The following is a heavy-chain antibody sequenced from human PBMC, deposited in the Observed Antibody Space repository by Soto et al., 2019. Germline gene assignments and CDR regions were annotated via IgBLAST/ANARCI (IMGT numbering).Heavy chain of an antibody. Sequence: ASVKVSCKASGYTFATYDFAWVRQATGQGFEWMGWMNPYTGNTGYAQAFRGRLTMTRNTSITTAYMELSSLTSEDTAVYFCARRLERSGPYYLDSWGQGTLVTVSS. J-gene: IGHJ4*02. V-gene: IGHV1-8*01. D-gene: IGHD3-16*01. CDR2: MNPYTGNT. CDR3: ARRLERSGPYYLDS. CDR1: GYTFATYD.